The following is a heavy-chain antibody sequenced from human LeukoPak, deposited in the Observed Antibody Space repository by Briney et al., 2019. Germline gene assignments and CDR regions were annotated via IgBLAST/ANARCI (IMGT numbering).Heavy chain of an antibody. J-gene: IGHJ6*03. CDR2: IYSSGST. CDR1: GDSISSYY. D-gene: IGHD3-10*01. Sequence: PSETLSLTCTVSGDSISSYYWSWLRQPPGKGLEWVGYIYSSGSTNYNPSLKSRVTMSVDTSKNQFSLKVSSVTAADTAVYYCARVYDSGSQAYFYYMDVWGKGTTVTISS. V-gene: IGHV4-59*01. CDR3: ARVYDSGSQAYFYYMDV.